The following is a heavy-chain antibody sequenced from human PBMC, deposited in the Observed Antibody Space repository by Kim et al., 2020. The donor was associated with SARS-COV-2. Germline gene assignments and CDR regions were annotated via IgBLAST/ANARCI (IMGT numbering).Heavy chain of an antibody. CDR3: ARDKYYYGSGSYYAAYYYYGMDV. V-gene: IGHV4-31*03. Sequence: SETLSLTCTVSGGSISSGGYYWSWIRQHPGKGLEWIGYIYYSGSTYYNPSLKSRVTISVDTSKNQFSLKLSSVTAADTAVYYCARDKYYYGSGSYYAAYYYYGMDVWGQGTTVTVSS. CDR2: IYYSGST. J-gene: IGHJ6*02. D-gene: IGHD3-10*01. CDR1: GGSISSGGYY.